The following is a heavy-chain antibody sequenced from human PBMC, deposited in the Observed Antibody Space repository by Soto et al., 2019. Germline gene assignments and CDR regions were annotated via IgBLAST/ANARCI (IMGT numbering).Heavy chain of an antibody. CDR3: ARDPALGYCSGGSCYSY. CDR1: GGSISSGGYS. D-gene: IGHD2-15*01. Sequence: SETLSLTCAVSGGSISSGGYSWSWIRQPPGKGLEWIGYIYHSGSTYYNPSLKSRVTISVDRSKNQFSLKLSSVTAADTAVYYCARDPALGYCSGGSCYSYWGQGTLVTVSS. V-gene: IGHV4-30-2*01. J-gene: IGHJ4*02. CDR2: IYHSGST.